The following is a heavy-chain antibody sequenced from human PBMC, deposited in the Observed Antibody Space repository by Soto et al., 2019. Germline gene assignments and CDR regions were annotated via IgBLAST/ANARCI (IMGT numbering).Heavy chain of an antibody. CDR2: ISGSGIST. CDR3: AKKEMARTGVPYYYDY. J-gene: IGHJ4*02. Sequence: GGSLRLSCAASGFTFRSYAMSWVRQAPGKGLEWVSGISGSGISTHYADSVKGRLTISRDDSRNTLYLQMNGLRAEDTALYYCAKKEMARTGVPYYYDYWGQGTLVTVSA. CDR1: GFTFRSYA. D-gene: IGHD2-8*01. V-gene: IGHV3-23*01.